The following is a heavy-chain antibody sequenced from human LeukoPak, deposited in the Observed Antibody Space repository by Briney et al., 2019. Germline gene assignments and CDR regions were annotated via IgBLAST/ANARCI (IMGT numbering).Heavy chain of an antibody. CDR3: AHSGDINYRLGWLVP. CDR2: IYWDDDK. J-gene: IGHJ5*02. D-gene: IGHD4-11*01. CDR1: GFSLSTSGVG. V-gene: IGHV2-5*02. Sequence: QSGPTLGKPTQTLTLTCTFSGFSLSTSGVGVGWIRQPPGKALEWLALIYWDDDKRYSPSLKSRLTITKDTSKNQVVLTMTNMDPVDTATYYCAHSGDINYRLGWLVPRRQGTLVTVSS.